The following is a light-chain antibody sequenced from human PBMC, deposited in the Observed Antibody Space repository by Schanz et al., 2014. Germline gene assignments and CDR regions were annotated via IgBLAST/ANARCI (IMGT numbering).Light chain of an antibody. CDR1: TSNIGNNY. CDR2: DND. J-gene: IGLJ1*01. Sequence: QSVLTQPPSVSAAPGQKVTISCSGSTSNIGNNYVSWYQQFPGTAPKFLIYDNDRRPSGIPDRFSGSKSGTSATLDITGLQTGDEADYYCGAWDTTLSEFVFGTGTKLTVL. CDR3: GAWDTTLSEFV. V-gene: IGLV1-51*01.